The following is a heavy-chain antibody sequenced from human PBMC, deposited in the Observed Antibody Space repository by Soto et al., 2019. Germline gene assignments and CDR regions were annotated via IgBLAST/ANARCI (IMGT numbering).Heavy chain of an antibody. V-gene: IGHV1-69*04. D-gene: IGHD3-22*01. CDR2: IIPILGIA. CDR3: ARDPAQYYYDSSGYYDPFDY. J-gene: IGHJ4*02. Sequence: SVKVSCKASGYTFTRSGISWVRQAPGQGLEWMGRIIPILGIANYAQKFQGRVTITADKSTSTAYMELSSLRSEDTAVYYCARDPAQYYYDSSGYYDPFDYWGQGTLVTVSS. CDR1: GYTFTRSG.